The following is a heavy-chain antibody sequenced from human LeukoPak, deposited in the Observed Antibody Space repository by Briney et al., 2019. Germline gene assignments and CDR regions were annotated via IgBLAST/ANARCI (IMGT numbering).Heavy chain of an antibody. CDR2: ISGSGGST. Sequence: GGSLRLSCAASGFTFSSYAMSWVRQAPGKGLEWVSAISGSGGSTYYADSVKGRFTISRDNSKNTLYLQMNSLRAGDTAVYYCARPYCSGGSCYSQVALWGQGTLVTVSS. J-gene: IGHJ4*02. CDR3: ARPYCSGGSCYSQVAL. V-gene: IGHV3-23*01. CDR1: GFTFSSYA. D-gene: IGHD2-15*01.